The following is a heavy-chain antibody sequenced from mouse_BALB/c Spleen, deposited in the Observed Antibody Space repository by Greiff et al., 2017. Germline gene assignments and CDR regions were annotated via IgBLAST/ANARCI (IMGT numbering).Heavy chain of an antibody. Sequence: QVQLKESAAELARPGASVKMSCKASGYTFTSYTMHWVKQRPGQGLEWIGYINPSSGYTEYNQKFKDKTTLTADKSSSTAYMQLSSLTSEDSAVYYCARLGDYRYYFDYWGQGTTLTVSS. CDR2: INPSSGYT. J-gene: IGHJ2*01. CDR1: GYTFTSYT. V-gene: IGHV1-4*02. D-gene: IGHD2-14*01. CDR3: ARLGDYRYYFDY.